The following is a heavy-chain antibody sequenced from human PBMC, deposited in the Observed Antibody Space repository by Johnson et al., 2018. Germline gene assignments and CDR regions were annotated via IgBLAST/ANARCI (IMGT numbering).Heavy chain of an antibody. CDR3: AKVSAAAGTQGFQQ. J-gene: IGHJ1*01. D-gene: IGHD6-13*01. Sequence: VQLVESGGGLVQPGGSLRLSCAASGFTFSSYSMNWVRQAPGKGLEWVSSISSSGGSTYYADSVKGRFTISRDNSKNTLYLQMNSLRAEDTAVYYCAKVSAAAGTQGFQQWGQGTLVTVSS. V-gene: IGHV3-23*04. CDR2: ISSSGGST. CDR1: GFTFSSYS.